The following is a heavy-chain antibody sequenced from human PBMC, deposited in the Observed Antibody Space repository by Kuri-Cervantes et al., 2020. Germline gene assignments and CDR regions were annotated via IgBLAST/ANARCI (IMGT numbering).Heavy chain of an antibody. CDR2: VYYSGST. CDR3: ARGRGSSWYYFQH. CDR1: GYSISSGYY. Sequence: SETLSLTCAVSGYSISSGYYWSWIRQPPGKGLEWIGYVYYSGSTRYNPSLKSRVTISVDTSKNQFSLKLSSVTAADTAVYYCARGRGSSWYYFQHWGQGTLVTVSS. J-gene: IGHJ1*01. V-gene: IGHV4-61*01. D-gene: IGHD6-13*01.